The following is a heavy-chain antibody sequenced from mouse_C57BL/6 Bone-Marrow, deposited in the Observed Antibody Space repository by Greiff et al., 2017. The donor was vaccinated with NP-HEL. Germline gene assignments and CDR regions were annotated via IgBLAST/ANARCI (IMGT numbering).Heavy chain of an antibody. V-gene: IGHV5-6*02. Sequence: EVMLVESGGDLVKPGGSLKLSCAASGFTFSSYGMSWVRQTPDKRLEWVATISSGGSYTYYPDSVKGRFTISRDNAKNTLYLQMSSLKSEDTAMYYCARRAYDSAWFAYWGQGTLVTVSA. CDR1: GFTFSSYG. CDR2: ISSGGSYT. CDR3: ARRAYDSAWFAY. J-gene: IGHJ3*01. D-gene: IGHD2-4*01.